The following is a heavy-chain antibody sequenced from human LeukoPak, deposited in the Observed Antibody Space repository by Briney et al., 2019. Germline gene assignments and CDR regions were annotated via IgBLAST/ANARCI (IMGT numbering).Heavy chain of an antibody. CDR1: GFTFSSYS. V-gene: IGHV3-48*02. CDR3: GRDDGFGY. CDR2: ISGSGTFI. Sequence: PGGSLRLSCAASGFTFSSYSMNWVRQAPGKGLEWLSFISGSGTFIYYADSVRGRFTISRDSARNSLYLQMNSLRDEDTAVYFCGRDDGFGYWGQGTLVTVSS. J-gene: IGHJ4*02.